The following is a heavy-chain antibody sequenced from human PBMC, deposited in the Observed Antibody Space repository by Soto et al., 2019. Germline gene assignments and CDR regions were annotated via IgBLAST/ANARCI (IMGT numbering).Heavy chain of an antibody. V-gene: IGHV3-43*01. Sequence: GGSLRLSCAASGFTFDDYTMHWVRQAPGKGLEWVSLISWDGGSTYYADSVKGRFTISRDNSKNSLYLQMNSLRAEDTAVYYCARMGVIPFYYYGMDVWGQGTTVTVSS. CDR1: GFTFDDYT. J-gene: IGHJ6*02. CDR3: ARMGVIPFYYYGMDV. CDR2: ISWDGGST. D-gene: IGHD3-16*02.